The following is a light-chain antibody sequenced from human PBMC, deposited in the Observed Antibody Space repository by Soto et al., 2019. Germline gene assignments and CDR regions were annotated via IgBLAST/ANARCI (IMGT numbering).Light chain of an antibody. J-gene: IGKJ4*01. V-gene: IGKV1-6*01. CDR3: LQDYSYPLT. CDR1: QSIDNC. Sequence: IQMTQSPSSLSASVGDRVTITCRTSQSIDNCLNWCQQKTGKAPKLLMFAAATLQSGGPSRFIGSGSGTDFTLTISSLQPEDFATYYCLQDYSYPLTFGGGTKVDIK. CDR2: AAA.